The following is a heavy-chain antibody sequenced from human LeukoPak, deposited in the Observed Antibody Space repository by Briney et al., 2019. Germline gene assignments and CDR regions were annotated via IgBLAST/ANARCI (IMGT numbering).Heavy chain of an antibody. CDR3: TRELRWYFDY. CDR2: IRSKAYGGTT. D-gene: IGHD4-23*01. Sequence: PGGSLRLSCTASGITFGDYAMSWVRQAPGKGLEWVGFIRSKAYGGTTEYAASVKGRFTISRDDYKSIAYLQMNSLKTEDTAVYYCTRELRWYFDYWGQGTLVTVSS. CDR1: GITFGDYA. V-gene: IGHV3-49*04. J-gene: IGHJ4*02.